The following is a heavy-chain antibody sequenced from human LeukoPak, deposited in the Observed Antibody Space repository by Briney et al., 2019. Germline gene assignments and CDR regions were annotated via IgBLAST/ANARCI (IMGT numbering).Heavy chain of an antibody. V-gene: IGHV4-39*07. D-gene: IGHD3-22*01. Sequence: SETLSLTCTVSGGSISSSSYYWGWIRQPPGKGLEWIGSIYYSGSTYYNPSLKSRVTISVDTSKNQFSLKLSSVTAADTAVYYCARSEKHYYDSSGYFDYWGQGTLVTVSS. CDR3: ARSEKHYYDSSGYFDY. CDR2: IYYSGST. CDR1: GGSISSSSYY. J-gene: IGHJ4*02.